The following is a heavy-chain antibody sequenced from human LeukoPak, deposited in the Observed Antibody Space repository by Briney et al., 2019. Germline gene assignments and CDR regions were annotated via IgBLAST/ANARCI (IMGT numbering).Heavy chain of an antibody. Sequence: ASVKVSCKASGGTFSSYAISWVRQAPGQGLEWMGGIIPIFGTANYAQKFQGRVTITADESTSTAYMELSSLRSEDTAVYYCARGLDIVVVPAAMAGYYYYGMDVWGQGTTVTVSS. J-gene: IGHJ6*02. CDR1: GGTFSSYA. V-gene: IGHV1-69*13. CDR2: IIPIFGTA. CDR3: ARGLDIVVVPAAMAGYYYYGMDV. D-gene: IGHD2-2*03.